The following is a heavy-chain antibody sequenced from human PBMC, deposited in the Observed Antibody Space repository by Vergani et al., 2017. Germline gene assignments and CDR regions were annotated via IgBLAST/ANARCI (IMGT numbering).Heavy chain of an antibody. CDR2: ISWNSGSI. V-gene: IGHV3-9*01. J-gene: IGHJ4*02. CDR3: AKEKH. D-gene: IGHD2-21*01. CDR1: GFTFDDYA. Sequence: EVQLVESGGGLVQPGRSLRLSCAASGFTFDDYAMHWVRQAPGKGLEWVSGISWNSGSIGYADSVKGRFTISRDNAKNSLYLQMNSLRAEDTALYYCAKEKHWGQGTLVTDSS.